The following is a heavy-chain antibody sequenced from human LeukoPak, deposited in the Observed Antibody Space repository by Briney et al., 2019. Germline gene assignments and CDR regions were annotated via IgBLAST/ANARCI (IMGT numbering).Heavy chain of an antibody. J-gene: IGHJ4*02. D-gene: IGHD3-22*01. CDR3: ARHMGNVGLSMGRYYDSSGYPSFDY. CDR2: IYYSGST. V-gene: IGHV4-59*08. Sequence: PSETLSLTCTVSGGSISSCYWSWIRQPPGKGLEWIGYIYYSGSTNYNPSLKSRVTISVDTSKNQFSLKLSSVTAADTAVYYCARHMGNVGLSMGRYYDSSGYPSFDYWGQGTLVTVSS. CDR1: GGSISSCY.